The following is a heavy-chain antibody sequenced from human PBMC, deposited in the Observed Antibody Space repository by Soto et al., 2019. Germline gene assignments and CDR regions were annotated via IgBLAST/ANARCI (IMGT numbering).Heavy chain of an antibody. CDR3: ARVLNPPPIVVVPAALWSDYYYMDV. Sequence: SETLSLTCTVSGGSISSYYWSWIRQPPGKGLEWIGYIYYSGSTNYNPSLKSRVTISVDTSKNQFSLKLSSVTAADTAVYYCARVLNPPPIVVVPAALWSDYYYMDVWGKGTTVTVSS. V-gene: IGHV4-59*01. CDR1: GGSISSYY. J-gene: IGHJ6*03. CDR2: IYYSGST. D-gene: IGHD2-2*01.